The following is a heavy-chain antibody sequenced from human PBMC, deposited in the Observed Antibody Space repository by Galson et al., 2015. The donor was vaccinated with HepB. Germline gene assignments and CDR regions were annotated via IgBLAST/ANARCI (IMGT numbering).Heavy chain of an antibody. CDR3: AKDTYCSGGSCYRGWAHFDY. CDR2: ISGSGGST. V-gene: IGHV3-23*01. CDR1: GFTFSSYA. Sequence: SLRLSCAASGFTFSSYAMSWVRQAPGKGLEWVSAISGSGGSTYYADSVKGRFTISRDNSKNTLYLQMNSLRAEDTAVYYCAKDTYCSGGSCYRGWAHFDYWGQGTLVTVSP. D-gene: IGHD2-15*01. J-gene: IGHJ4*02.